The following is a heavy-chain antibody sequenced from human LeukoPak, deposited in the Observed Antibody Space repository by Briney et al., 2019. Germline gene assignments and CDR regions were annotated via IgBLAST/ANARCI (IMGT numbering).Heavy chain of an antibody. CDR1: GFTFRSYG. D-gene: IGHD2-15*01. V-gene: IGHV3-30*02. J-gene: IGHJ6*03. CDR3: LRYPGQGVRGYYMDV. Sequence: GGSLRLSCVMSGFTFRSYGMHWVRQAPGKGLEWVTLIRSDSSNDYYADSVKGRFTIGRDDSKNTLYLQMNSLRPEDTAVYYCLRYPGQGVRGYYMDVWGKGTTVTVSS. CDR2: IRSDSSND.